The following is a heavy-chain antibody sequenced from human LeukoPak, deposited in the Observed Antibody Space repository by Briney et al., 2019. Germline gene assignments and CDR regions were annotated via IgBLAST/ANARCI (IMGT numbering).Heavy chain of an antibody. CDR2: ISYDGNDK. CDR1: GFTFSSYG. V-gene: IGHV3-30*18. Sequence: GGSLRLSCVASGFTFSSYGMHWVRQAPGKGLEWVAVISYDGNDKYYADSVKGRFSISRDNSKNTLYLEISSLRTEDTAVYYCAKDPYSSRMEYFQYWGQGTLVIVSS. CDR3: AKDPYSSRMEYFQY. D-gene: IGHD3-22*01. J-gene: IGHJ1*01.